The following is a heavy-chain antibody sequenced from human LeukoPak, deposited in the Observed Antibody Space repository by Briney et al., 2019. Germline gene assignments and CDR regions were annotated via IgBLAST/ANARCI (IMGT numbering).Heavy chain of an antibody. CDR2: ISGSGSNT. CDR1: GFTFTTYG. V-gene: IGHV3-23*01. Sequence: GGSLRLSCATSGFTFTTYGMIWVRQAPGKGLEWVLGISGSGSNTYYADSAKGRFTSSRDSSKRTVYLHMNSLRAEDTAVYYCAKNGEPHYYMDVLGKGTTVTVSS. CDR3: AKNGEPHYYMDV. D-gene: IGHD2-8*01. J-gene: IGHJ6*03.